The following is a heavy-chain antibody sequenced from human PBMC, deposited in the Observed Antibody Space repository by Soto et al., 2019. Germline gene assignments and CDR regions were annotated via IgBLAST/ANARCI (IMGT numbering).Heavy chain of an antibody. CDR1: GGSISSYY. Sequence: SETLSLTCTVSGGSISSYYWSWIRQPPGKGLEWIGYIYYSGSTNYNPSLKSRVTISVDTSKNQSSLILTSVTAADTAVYYCARGLSSSATFYHYYGMDVWGQGTLVIVSS. CDR3: ARGLSSSATFYHYYGMDV. J-gene: IGHJ6*02. CDR2: IYYSGST. V-gene: IGHV4-59*12. D-gene: IGHD6-6*01.